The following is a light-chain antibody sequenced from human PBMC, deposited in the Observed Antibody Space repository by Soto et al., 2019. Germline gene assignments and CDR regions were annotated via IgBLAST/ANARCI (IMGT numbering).Light chain of an antibody. CDR2: DVS. CDR1: SSDVGRYNY. J-gene: IGLJ1*01. CDR3: SSYTSSSTYV. Sequence: QSALTQPASVSGSPGQSITISCTGTSSDVGRYNYVSWYQHHPGKAPKLMIYDVSNRPSGASNRFSGSKSGNTASLTISGLQAEDEADYYCSSYTSSSTYVFGTGTKVTVL. V-gene: IGLV2-14*01.